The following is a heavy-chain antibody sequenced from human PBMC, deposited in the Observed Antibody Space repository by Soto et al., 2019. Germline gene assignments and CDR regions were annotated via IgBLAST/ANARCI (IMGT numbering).Heavy chain of an antibody. CDR2: ISSSSSYI. J-gene: IGHJ4*02. CDR1: GFTFSSYA. Sequence: GGSLRLSCAASGFTFSSYAMSWVRQAPGKGLEWVSSISSSSSYIYYADSVKGRFTISRDNAKNSLYLQMNSLRAEDTAVYYCARDLTIPPDFDYWGRGTLVTVSS. CDR3: ARDLTIPPDFDY. V-gene: IGHV3-21*01. D-gene: IGHD3-3*01.